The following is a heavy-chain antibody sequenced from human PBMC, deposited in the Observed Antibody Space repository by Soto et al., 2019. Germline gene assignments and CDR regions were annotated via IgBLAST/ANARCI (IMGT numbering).Heavy chain of an antibody. CDR1: GFTFSSYW. Sequence: GGSLRLSCAASGFTFSSYWMSWVRQAPGKGLEWVANIKQDGSEKYYVDSVKGRFTISRDNAKNSLYLQMNSLRAEDTAVYYCARVRDGYEPYYFDYWGPATLVTVSS. CDR3: ARVRDGYEPYYFDY. J-gene: IGHJ4*02. V-gene: IGHV3-7*03. CDR2: IKQDGSEK. D-gene: IGHD5-12*01.